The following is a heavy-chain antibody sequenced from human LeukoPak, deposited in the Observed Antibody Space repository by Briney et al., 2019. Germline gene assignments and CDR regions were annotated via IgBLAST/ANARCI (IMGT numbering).Heavy chain of an antibody. J-gene: IGHJ4*02. CDR1: GFTFSSYG. V-gene: IGHV3-23*01. CDR3: AKDDCSSTSCYRTG. CDR2: ISGSGGST. Sequence: PGGSLRLSCAASGFTFSSYGMSWVRQAPGKGLEWVSAISGSGGSTYYADSVKGRFTISRDNSKNTLYLQMNSLRAEDTAVYYCAKDDCSSTSCYRTGWGQGTLVTVSS. D-gene: IGHD2-2*02.